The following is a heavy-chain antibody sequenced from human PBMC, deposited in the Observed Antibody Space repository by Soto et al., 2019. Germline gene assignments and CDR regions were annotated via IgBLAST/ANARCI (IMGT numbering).Heavy chain of an antibody. Sequence: QVQLVQSGAEVKKPGASVKVSCKASEHTFTSYYLHWVRQAPGQGLEWMGIINPSGGDTSYPRKFQGRVTMTRDTSTSTVYMELSSLRSEDTAVYYCATSEYSNRGYIYWGQGTLVTVSS. V-gene: IGHV1-46*01. CDR1: EHTFTSYY. D-gene: IGHD6-13*01. J-gene: IGHJ4*02. CDR3: ATSEYSNRGYIY. CDR2: INPSGGDT.